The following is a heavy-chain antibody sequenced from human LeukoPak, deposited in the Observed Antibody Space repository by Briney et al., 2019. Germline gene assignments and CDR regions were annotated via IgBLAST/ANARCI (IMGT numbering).Heavy chain of an antibody. J-gene: IGHJ5*02. D-gene: IGHD2-15*01. CDR2: IYTSGRT. CDR3: ARDFGYCSGGSCYNNWFDP. V-gene: IGHV4-4*07. Sequence: SETLSLTCTVSGGSISSYYWSWIRQPAGKGLEWIGRIYTSGRTNYNPSLKSRVTMSVDTSKNQFSLKLSSVTAADTAVYYCARDFGYCSGGSCYNNWFDPWGQGTLVTVSS. CDR1: GGSISSYY.